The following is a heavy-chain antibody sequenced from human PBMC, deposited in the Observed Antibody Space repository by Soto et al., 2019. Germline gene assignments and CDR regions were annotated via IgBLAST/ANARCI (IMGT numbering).Heavy chain of an antibody. CDR2: IYHSGST. CDR1: SGSISSSNW. CDR3: ARSXFSGYDFGTYYFDY. V-gene: IGHV4-4*02. Sequence: SETLSLTCAVSSGSISSSNWWSWVRQPPGKGLEWIGEIYHSGSTNYNPSLKSRVTISVDKSKNQFSLKLSSVTAADTAVYYCARSXFSGYDFGTYYFDYWGQGTLVTVSS. J-gene: IGHJ4*02. D-gene: IGHD5-12*01.